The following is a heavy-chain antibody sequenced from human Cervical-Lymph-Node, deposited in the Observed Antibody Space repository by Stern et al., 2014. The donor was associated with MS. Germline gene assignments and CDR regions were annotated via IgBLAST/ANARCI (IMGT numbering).Heavy chain of an antibody. CDR2: LDVDDDK. J-gene: IGHJ4*02. CDR3: ARTRVGGGHYFDY. Sequence: QVTLRESGPALVKPTQTLTLTCTFSGFTFSTSGMGGSWIRQPQGLALEWLVLLDVDDDKYDRAFLKPRLTISKDTSKNQVVLTMTNMNPVDTATYYCARTRVGGGHYFDYWGQGTLVTVSS. V-gene: IGHV2-70*01. D-gene: IGHD3-16*01. CDR1: GFTFSTSGMG.